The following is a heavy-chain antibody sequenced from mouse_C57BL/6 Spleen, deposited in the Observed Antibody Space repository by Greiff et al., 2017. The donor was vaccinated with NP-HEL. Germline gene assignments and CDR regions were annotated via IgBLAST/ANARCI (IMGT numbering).Heavy chain of an antibody. V-gene: IGHV1-76*01. J-gene: IGHJ2*01. D-gene: IGHD1-1*01. CDR2: IYPGSGNT. Sequence: QVQLKESGAELVRPGASVKLSCKASGYTFTDYYINWVKQRPGQGLEWIARIYPGSGNTYYNEKFKGKATLTAEKSSSTAYMQLSSLTSEDSAVYFCARQGSFFYGSSYGDYFDYWGQGTTLTVSS. CDR1: GYTFTDYY. CDR3: ARQGSFFYGSSYGDYFDY.